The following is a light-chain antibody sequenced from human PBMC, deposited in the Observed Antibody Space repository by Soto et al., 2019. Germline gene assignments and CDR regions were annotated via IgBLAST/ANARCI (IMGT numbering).Light chain of an antibody. V-gene: IGLV2-11*01. CDR3: CSYAGDYPYV. Sequence: QSVLIQPRSVSGSPGQSVTISCTGTSSDVGVYKYVSWYRQHPGKAPKLMIYDVITRPSGVPDRFSCSKSGNTASLTISGLEGEDAADYYCCSYAGDYPYVFGSGTKVTVL. CDR2: DVI. CDR1: SSDVGVYKY. J-gene: IGLJ1*01.